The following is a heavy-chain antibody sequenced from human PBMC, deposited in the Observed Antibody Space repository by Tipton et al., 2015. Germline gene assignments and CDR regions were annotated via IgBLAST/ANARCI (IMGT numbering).Heavy chain of an antibody. CDR1: GGSISSSGYY. CDR3: ARVFHPTGSWLGVYYYYGMDV. V-gene: IGHV4-39*01. Sequence: TLSLTCTVSGGSISSSGYYWGWIRQPPGKGLEWIGNIYYSGSTYYNPSLKSRVTISVDTSKNQFSLKLSSVTAADTAVYYCARVFHPTGSWLGVYYYYGMDVWGQGTTVTVSS. D-gene: IGHD3-10*01. CDR2: IYYSGST. J-gene: IGHJ6*02.